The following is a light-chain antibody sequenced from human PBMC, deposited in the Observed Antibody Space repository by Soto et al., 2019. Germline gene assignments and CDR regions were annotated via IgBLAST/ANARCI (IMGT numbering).Light chain of an antibody. CDR1: QSVLSSSNSRNH. J-gene: IGKJ1*01. CDR3: QQHYSSPPT. Sequence: DIVMTQSPDSLAVSLGEGATFNCRSSQSVLSSSNSRNHLAWYQQKPGQPPKLLIYWASIREAGVPDRFSGRGSGTDFPLTICNLQAEDVAVYYCQQHYSSPPTFGQGTKVEIK. CDR2: WAS. V-gene: IGKV4-1*01.